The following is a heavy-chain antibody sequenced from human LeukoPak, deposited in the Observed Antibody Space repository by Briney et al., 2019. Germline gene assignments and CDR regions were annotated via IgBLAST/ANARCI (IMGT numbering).Heavy chain of an antibody. CDR1: GFTFSSFA. CDR2: IRYDGSNK. Sequence: GGSLRLSCAASGFTFSSFAMHWVRQAPGKGLEWVAYIRYDGSNKSYADSVKGRFAISRDSSKNTLYLQMNSLRAEDTAVYYCARTYDSSGYYYYYYMDVWGKGTTVTVSS. J-gene: IGHJ6*03. D-gene: IGHD3-22*01. V-gene: IGHV3-30*02. CDR3: ARTYDSSGYYYYYYMDV.